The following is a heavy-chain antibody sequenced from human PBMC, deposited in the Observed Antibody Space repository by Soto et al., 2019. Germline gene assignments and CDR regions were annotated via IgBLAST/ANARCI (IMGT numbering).Heavy chain of an antibody. V-gene: IGHV3-73*01. CDR1: GFAFSGSS. CDR3: TRHPYYDILTGFYNADMYLDY. Sequence: GGSLRLSCSASGFAFSGSSIHWVRQASGKGLEWVGRVRNKANTYATAYAASVKGRFTISRDDSKNTASLQLNSLKTEDTAVYYCTRHPYYDILTGFYNADMYLDYWGQGALVTVSS. CDR2: VRNKANTYAT. J-gene: IGHJ4*02. D-gene: IGHD3-9*01.